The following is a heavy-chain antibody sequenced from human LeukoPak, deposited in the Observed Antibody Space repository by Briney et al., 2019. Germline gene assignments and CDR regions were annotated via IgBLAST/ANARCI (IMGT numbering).Heavy chain of an antibody. CDR2: INHSGST. D-gene: IGHD5-18*01. V-gene: IGHV4-34*01. CDR1: GGSFCGYY. CDR3: ARGLGIQLWLSWFDP. Sequence: PSETLSLTCAVYGGSFCGYYWSWIRQPPGKGLEWIGEINHSGSTNYNPSLKSRVTISVDTSKNQFSLKLSSVTAADTAVYYCARGLGIQLWLSWFDPWGQGTLVTVSS. J-gene: IGHJ5*02.